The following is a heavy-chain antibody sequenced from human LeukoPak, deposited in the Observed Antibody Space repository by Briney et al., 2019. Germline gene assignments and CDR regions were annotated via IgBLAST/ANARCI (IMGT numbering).Heavy chain of an antibody. CDR1: GGSISSYY. Sequence: SETLSLTCTVSGGSISSYYWSWIRQPAGKGLEWIGRIYTSGSTNYNPSLKSRVTMSVDTSKNQFSLKLSSVTAADTAVYYCAGGRTSAYYYYMDVWGKGTTVTVSS. J-gene: IGHJ6*03. CDR3: AGGRTSAYYYYMDV. V-gene: IGHV4-4*07. D-gene: IGHD2-2*01. CDR2: IYTSGST.